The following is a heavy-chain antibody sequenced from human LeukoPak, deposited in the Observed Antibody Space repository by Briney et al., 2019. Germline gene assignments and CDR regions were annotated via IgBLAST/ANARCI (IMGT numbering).Heavy chain of an antibody. Sequence: GGSLRLSCAASGFTFSSYGMSWVRQAPGKGLEWVSAISGSGGSTYYADSVKGRFTISRDNSKNTLYLQMNSLRAEDTAVYYCAKEYSRDSSGYYPHQFDYWGQGTLVTVSS. D-gene: IGHD3-22*01. CDR1: GFTFSSYG. V-gene: IGHV3-23*01. CDR2: ISGSGGST. J-gene: IGHJ4*02. CDR3: AKEYSRDSSGYYPHQFDY.